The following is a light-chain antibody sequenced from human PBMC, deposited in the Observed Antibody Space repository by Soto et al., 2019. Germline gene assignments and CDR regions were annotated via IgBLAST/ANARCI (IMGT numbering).Light chain of an antibody. CDR1: QTISSW. Sequence: DIQMTQSPSTLSGSVGDRVTITCRASQTISSWLAWYQQKPGKAHKLLIYKASTLKSGVPSRFSGSGSGTDFTLTIRSLQPEDFATYYCKQSYSTPWTVGQGTKVDIK. V-gene: IGKV1-5*03. CDR2: KAS. CDR3: KQSYSTPWT. J-gene: IGKJ1*01.